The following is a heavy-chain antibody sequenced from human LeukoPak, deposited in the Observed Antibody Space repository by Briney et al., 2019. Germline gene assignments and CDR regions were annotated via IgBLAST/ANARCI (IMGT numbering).Heavy chain of an antibody. D-gene: IGHD3-3*02. Sequence: SETLSLTCAVYGGSFSDYYWSWIRQPPGKGLEWIGEINHSGSTNYNPSLKSQVTISVDTSKNQFSLKLSSVTAADTAVYYCARGQARDHFWSGYYGDYWGQGTLVTVSS. CDR2: INHSGST. CDR1: GGSFSDYY. V-gene: IGHV4-34*01. CDR3: ARGQARDHFWSGYYGDY. J-gene: IGHJ4*02.